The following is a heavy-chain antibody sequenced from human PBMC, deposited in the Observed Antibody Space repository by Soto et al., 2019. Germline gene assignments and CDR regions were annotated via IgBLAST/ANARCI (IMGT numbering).Heavy chain of an antibody. CDR3: AKTQGYSGYDPDALDI. D-gene: IGHD5-12*01. Sequence: GGPLRLSCAASGFTFSSYGMHWVRQAPGKGLEWVAVISYHGSNTYYADSVKGRFTIPRDNSKNTLYLQMNSLRPEDTAVYYCAKTQGYSGYDPDALDIWGQGTMVTVSS. V-gene: IGHV3-30*18. CDR2: ISYHGSNT. J-gene: IGHJ3*02. CDR1: GFTFSSYG.